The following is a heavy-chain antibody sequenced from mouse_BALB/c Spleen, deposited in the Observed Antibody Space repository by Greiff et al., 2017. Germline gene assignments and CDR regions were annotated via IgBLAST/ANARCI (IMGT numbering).Heavy chain of an antibody. CDR3: ARAAYGNYRYFDV. Sequence: EVKLMESGGGLVQPGGSRKLSCAASGFTFSSFGMHWVRQAPEKGLEWVAYISSGSSTIYYADTVKGRFTISRDNPKNTLFLQMTSLRSEDTAMYYCARAAYGNYRYFDVWGAGTTVTVSS. J-gene: IGHJ1*01. V-gene: IGHV5-17*02. CDR1: GFTFSSFG. D-gene: IGHD2-1*01. CDR2: ISSGSSTI.